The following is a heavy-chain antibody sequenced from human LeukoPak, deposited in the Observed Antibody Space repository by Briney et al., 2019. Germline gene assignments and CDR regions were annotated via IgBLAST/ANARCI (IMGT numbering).Heavy chain of an antibody. D-gene: IGHD2-15*01. V-gene: IGHV1-18*01. CDR2: ISAYNGNT. CDR3: ARTLIYCSGGSCYLDWFDP. CDR1: GYTFTSYG. Sequence: ASVKVSCKASGYTFTSYGISWVRQAPGQGLEWMGWISAYNGNTNYAQKLQGRVTMTTDTSTSTAYMGLRSLRSDDTAVYYCARTLIYCSGGSCYLDWFDPWGQGTLVTVSS. J-gene: IGHJ5*02.